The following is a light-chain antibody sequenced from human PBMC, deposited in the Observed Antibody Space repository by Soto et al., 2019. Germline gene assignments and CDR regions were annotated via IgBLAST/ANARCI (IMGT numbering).Light chain of an antibody. J-gene: IGKJ1*01. CDR3: QQYRSSRPLT. Sequence: EIVLTQSPGTLSLSPGERATLSCRASQSVSSSYLAWYQQKPGQAPRLLIYGASSRATGIPDRFSGSGSGTDFTLTLSRLEPEAFAVSYCQQYRSSRPLTFGQGTKVEIK. CDR2: GAS. CDR1: QSVSSSY. V-gene: IGKV3-20*01.